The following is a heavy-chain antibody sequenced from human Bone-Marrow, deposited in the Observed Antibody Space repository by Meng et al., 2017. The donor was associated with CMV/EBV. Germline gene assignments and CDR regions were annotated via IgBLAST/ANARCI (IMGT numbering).Heavy chain of an antibody. CDR2: IYYSGST. CDR3: ARVLRIAARSGAFDY. J-gene: IGHJ4*02. CDR1: SGSISSSSYY. D-gene: IGHD6-6*01. Sequence: LRLSCTVSSGSISSSSYYWGWIRQTPGKGLEWIGSIYYSGSTYYNPSLKSRVTRSVDKSKNQFSLKLSSVTAADTAVYYCARVLRIAARSGAFDYWGQGTLVTVSS. V-gene: IGHV4-39*07.